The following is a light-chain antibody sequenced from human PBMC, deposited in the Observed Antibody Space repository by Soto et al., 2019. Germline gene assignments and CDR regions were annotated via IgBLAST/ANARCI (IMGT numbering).Light chain of an antibody. J-gene: IGKJ4*01. CDR1: QSVLYSSSNRNY. V-gene: IGKV4-1*01. CDR2: WAS. Sequence: DIVMTQSPDSLAVSLGERATINCKSSQSVLYSSSNRNYLAWYQQKPGQPPKLLIYWASTRESGVPDRFSGSGSGTDFTLTITSLQAEDVAVYYCQHYYETPVAFGGGTKVDSK. CDR3: QHYYETPVA.